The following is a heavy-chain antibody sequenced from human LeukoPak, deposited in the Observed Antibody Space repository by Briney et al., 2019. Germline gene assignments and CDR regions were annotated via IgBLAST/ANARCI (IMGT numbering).Heavy chain of an antibody. CDR2: FDPEDGET. Sequence: ASVKVSCKVSGYTLTELSMHWVRQAPGKGLEWMGGFDPEDGETIYAQKFQGRVTMTRNTSISTAYMELSSLRSEDTAVYYCTHGSGSYYRAAFDIWGQGTMVTVSS. CDR1: GYTLTELS. D-gene: IGHD3-10*01. CDR3: THGSGSYYRAAFDI. J-gene: IGHJ3*02. V-gene: IGHV1-24*01.